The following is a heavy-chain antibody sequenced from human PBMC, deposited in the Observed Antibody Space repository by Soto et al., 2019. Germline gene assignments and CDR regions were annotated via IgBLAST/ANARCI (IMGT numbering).Heavy chain of an antibody. D-gene: IGHD6-13*01. J-gene: IGHJ4*02. V-gene: IGHV4-39*01. CDR2: IYYSGST. CDR3: ARQLGAAAGTYPLDY. Sequence: SETLSLTCTVSGGSISSSSYYWGWIRQPPGKGLEWIGSIYYSGSTYYNPPLKSRVTISVDTSKNQFSLKLSSVTAADTAVYYCARQLGAAAGTYPLDYWGQGTLVTVSS. CDR1: GGSISSSSYY.